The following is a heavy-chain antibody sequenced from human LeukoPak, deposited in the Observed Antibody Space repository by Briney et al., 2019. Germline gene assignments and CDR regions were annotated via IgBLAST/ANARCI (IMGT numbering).Heavy chain of an antibody. V-gene: IGHV1-69*05. J-gene: IGHJ4*02. CDR2: IIPIFGTA. Sequence: SVKVSCKASGGTFSSYAISWVRQAPGQGLEWMGGIIPIFGTANYAQKFQGRVTITTDESTSTAYMELSSLRSEDTAVYYCARGYYEILTGFDYWGQGTLVTVSS. D-gene: IGHD3-9*01. CDR1: GGTFSSYA. CDR3: ARGYYEILTGFDY.